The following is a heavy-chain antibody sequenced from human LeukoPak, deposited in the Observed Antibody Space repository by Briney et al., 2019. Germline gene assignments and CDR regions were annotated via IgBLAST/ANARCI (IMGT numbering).Heavy chain of an antibody. CDR1: GYSLTGYY. D-gene: IGHD6-13*01. CDR2: ISTNTGGS. CDR3: ATGGAAAGDNYYMDV. J-gene: IGHJ6*03. V-gene: IGHV1-2*02. Sequence: GASVKVSCKASGYSLTGYYIHWVRQAPGQGLEWMGWISTNTGGSNYARKFQGRVTMTRDASISTAYMELSRLTSDDTAVYYCATGGAAAGDNYYMDVWDKGTTVTVSS.